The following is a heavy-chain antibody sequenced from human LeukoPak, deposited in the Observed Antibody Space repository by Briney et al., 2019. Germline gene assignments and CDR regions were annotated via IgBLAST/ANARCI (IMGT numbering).Heavy chain of an antibody. D-gene: IGHD3-3*01. V-gene: IGHV4-4*02. Sequence: SETLSLTCAVSGGSISSSNWWSWVRQPPGKGLEWIGEIYHSGSTNYNPSLKSRVTISVDKSKNQFSLKLSSVTAADTAVYYCARGPIFGIVYNWFDPWGQGTLVTVSS. J-gene: IGHJ5*02. CDR3: ARGPIFGIVYNWFDP. CDR2: IYHSGST. CDR1: GGSISSSNW.